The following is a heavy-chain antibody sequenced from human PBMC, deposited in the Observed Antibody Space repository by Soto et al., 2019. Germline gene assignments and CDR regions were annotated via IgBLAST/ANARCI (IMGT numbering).Heavy chain of an antibody. V-gene: IGHV3-33*01. J-gene: IGHJ6*02. CDR2: IWYDGSNK. CDR3: ARGSAVAGYYYYYGMDV. Sequence: GGSLRLSCAASGFTFSSYGMHWVRQAPGKGLEWVAVIWYDGSNKYYADSVKGRFTISRDNSKNTLYLQMNSLRAEDTAVYYCARGSAVAGYYYYYGMDVWGQGTTVTVSS. CDR1: GFTFSSYG. D-gene: IGHD6-19*01.